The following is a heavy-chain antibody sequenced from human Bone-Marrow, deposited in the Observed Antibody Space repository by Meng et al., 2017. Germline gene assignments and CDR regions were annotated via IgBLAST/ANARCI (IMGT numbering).Heavy chain of an antibody. CDR2: INHSGST. CDR3: ARGRVVAATNPKFDY. Sequence: QVPLPQLGAGLLKASVSLSLNCAVYGGSFSGYYWSWIRQPPGKGLEWIGEINHSGSTNYNPSLKSRVTISVDTSKNQFSLKLSSVTAADTAVYYCARGRVVAATNPKFDYWGQGTLVTVSS. D-gene: IGHD2-15*01. J-gene: IGHJ4*02. V-gene: IGHV4-34*01. CDR1: GGSFSGYY.